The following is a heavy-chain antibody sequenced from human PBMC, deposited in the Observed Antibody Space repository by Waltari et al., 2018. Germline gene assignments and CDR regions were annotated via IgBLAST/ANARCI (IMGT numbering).Heavy chain of an antibody. CDR2: SNAGNGNT. CDR1: GYTFTSYA. CDR3: ARDLWRPDYRLDY. J-gene: IGHJ4*02. V-gene: IGHV1-3*01. D-gene: IGHD4-17*01. Sequence: QVQLVQSGAEVKKPGASVKVSCKASGYTFTSYAMHWVRQAPGQRLEWMGWSNAGNGNTKYSQKFQGRVTITRDTSASTAYMELSSLRSEDTAVYYCARDLWRPDYRLDYWGQGTLVTVSS.